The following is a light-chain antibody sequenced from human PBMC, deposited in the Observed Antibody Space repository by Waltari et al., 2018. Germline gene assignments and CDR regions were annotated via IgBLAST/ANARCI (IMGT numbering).Light chain of an antibody. V-gene: IGKV1-39*01. J-gene: IGKJ3*01. CDR1: QSISTS. Sequence: DIQMTQSPPSLSPSVGDRVTITCRATQSISTSLNWYQQKAGKVPNLLIYGASTLERGVPSRFSGSGSGTDFTLTISSLRPEDFATYYCQQSYTAPFTFGPGTRVDLK. CDR3: QQSYTAPFT. CDR2: GAS.